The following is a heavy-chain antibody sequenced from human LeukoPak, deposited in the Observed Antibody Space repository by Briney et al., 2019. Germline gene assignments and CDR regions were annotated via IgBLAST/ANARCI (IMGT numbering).Heavy chain of an antibody. D-gene: IGHD5-24*01. V-gene: IGHV4-59*02. CDR1: GGSVSSYY. Sequence: SETLSLTCTVSGGSVSSYYWSWIRNPPRQGLEWIGYIYYSGSTNYNPSLKSRVTISVDTSKNQFSLKLRSVTAADPAVYYCARGLRWLRLVAFDIWGQGTMVTVSS. J-gene: IGHJ3*02. CDR3: ARGLRWLRLVAFDI. CDR2: IYYSGST.